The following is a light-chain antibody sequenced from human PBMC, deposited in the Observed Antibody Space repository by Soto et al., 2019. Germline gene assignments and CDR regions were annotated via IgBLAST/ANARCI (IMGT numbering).Light chain of an antibody. CDR2: DVS. V-gene: IGLV2-14*01. CDR1: SSDIGDYHY. CDR3: SSYTSTTTPYVV. J-gene: IGLJ2*01. Sequence: QSVLTQPASVSGSPGQSITISCSGTSSDIGDYHYVSWYQQHPVKAPKLIIYDVSNRPSGVSNRFSGSKSGNTASLTISGLQSEDEADYYCSSYTSTTTPYVVFGGGTKVTVL.